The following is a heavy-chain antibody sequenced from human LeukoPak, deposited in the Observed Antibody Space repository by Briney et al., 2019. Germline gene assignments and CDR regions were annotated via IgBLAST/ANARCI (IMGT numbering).Heavy chain of an antibody. CDR3: ARAKDIVVVPAAKSAFDI. Sequence: SVKVSCKASGGTFSSYAISWVRQAPGQGLEWMGGIIPIFGTANYAQKFQGRVTITADESTSTAYMELSSLRSEDTAVYYCARAKDIVVVPAAKSAFDIWGQGTMVTVSS. J-gene: IGHJ3*02. CDR2: IIPIFGTA. D-gene: IGHD2-2*01. CDR1: GGTFSSYA. V-gene: IGHV1-69*13.